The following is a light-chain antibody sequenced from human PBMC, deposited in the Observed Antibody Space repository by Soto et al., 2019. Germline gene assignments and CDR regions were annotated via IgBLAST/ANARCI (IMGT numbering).Light chain of an antibody. CDR2: GAS. Sequence: EIVLTQSPGTLSLSPGERATLSCRASQSVSNNYLAWYRQKPGQAPRLLIYGASSRATGIPDRFSGSGSGTDFTLTISRLEPEDFAVYYCQQYGSSPEWTFGQGTKVDIK. CDR3: QQYGSSPEWT. CDR1: QSVSNNY. V-gene: IGKV3-20*01. J-gene: IGKJ1*01.